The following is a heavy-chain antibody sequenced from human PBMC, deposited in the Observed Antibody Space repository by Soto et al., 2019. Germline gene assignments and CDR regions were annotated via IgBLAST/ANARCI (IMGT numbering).Heavy chain of an antibody. CDR3: ARDSCISTSCHRGWFDP. D-gene: IGHD2-2*01. Sequence: QVQLVQSGAEVKKPGASVKVSCKASGYTFTSYGISWVRQAPGQGLEWMGWISAYNGNTNYAQKRQGRDNMNTDTSTSTAYMELRSLRSDDTAVYYCARDSCISTSCHRGWFDPWGQGTLVTVSS. CDR1: GYTFTSYG. CDR2: ISAYNGNT. V-gene: IGHV1-18*01. J-gene: IGHJ5*02.